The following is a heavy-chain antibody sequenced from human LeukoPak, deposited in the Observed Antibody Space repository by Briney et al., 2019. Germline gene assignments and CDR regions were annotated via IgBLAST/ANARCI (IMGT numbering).Heavy chain of an antibody. D-gene: IGHD4-17*01. J-gene: IGHJ3*02. Sequence: PSETLSLTCTVSGGSISSGSYYWSWIRQPAGKGLEWIGRIYTSGSTNYNPSLKSRVTISVDKSKNQFSLKLSSVTAADTAVYYCARDARVPYGDPPHDAFDIWGQGTMVTVSS. V-gene: IGHV4-61*02. CDR2: IYTSGST. CDR3: ARDARVPYGDPPHDAFDI. CDR1: GGSISSGSYY.